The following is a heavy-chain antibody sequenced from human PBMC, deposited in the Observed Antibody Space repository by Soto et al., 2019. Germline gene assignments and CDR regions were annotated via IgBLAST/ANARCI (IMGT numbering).Heavy chain of an antibody. V-gene: IGHV3-23*01. CDR3: AKDKGGNIAAAGLDAFDI. Sequence: EVQLLESGGGLVQPGGSLRLSCAASGFTFSSYAMSWVRQAPGKGLEWVSAISGSGGSTYYADSVKGRFTISRDNSKNTRYLQMNSLRAEDTAVYYCAKDKGGNIAAAGLDAFDIWGQGTMVTVSS. D-gene: IGHD6-13*01. J-gene: IGHJ3*02. CDR2: ISGSGGST. CDR1: GFTFSSYA.